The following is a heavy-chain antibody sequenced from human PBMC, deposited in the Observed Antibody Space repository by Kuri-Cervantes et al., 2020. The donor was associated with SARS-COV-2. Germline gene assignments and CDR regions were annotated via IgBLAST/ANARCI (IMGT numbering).Heavy chain of an antibody. D-gene: IGHD5-18*01. J-gene: IGHJ3*02. V-gene: IGHV4-59*08. Sequence: SETLSLPCTDSGGSISSDYRSWIRQPPGKGLEWIGYVSYGGSTNYNSSLKSRVTISVDTSKNQFSLKLSSVTAADAAVYYCARWGYSRVAFDIWGQGTMVTVSS. CDR2: VSYGGST. CDR1: GGSISSDY. CDR3: ARWGYSRVAFDI.